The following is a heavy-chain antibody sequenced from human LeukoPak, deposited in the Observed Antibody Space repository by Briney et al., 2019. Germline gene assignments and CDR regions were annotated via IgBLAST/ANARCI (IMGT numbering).Heavy chain of an antibody. CDR2: FYAGATT. CDR3: ARFRDSHYLAPFDF. V-gene: IGHV3-53*01. J-gene: IGHJ4*02. D-gene: IGHD4-11*01. CDR1: GFSVSSNY. Sequence: PGGSLRLSCAVSGFSVSSNYMTWVRQAPGKGLKWVSVFYAGATTYYADSVKGRFTISKDISKNTLSLQMNNLRAEDTAVYFCARFRDSHYLAPFDFWGQGALVTLSS.